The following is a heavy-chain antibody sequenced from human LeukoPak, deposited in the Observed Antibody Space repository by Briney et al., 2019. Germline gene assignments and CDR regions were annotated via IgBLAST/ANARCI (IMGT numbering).Heavy chain of an antibody. CDR2: IYPGDSDT. J-gene: IGHJ4*02. CDR1: GYTFSSSW. D-gene: IGHD4-17*01. Sequence: GESLKISCKGSGYTFSSSWIGWVRQMPGKGLEWMWIIYPGDSDTRYSPSFQGQVTTSADKSITTAYLQWSSLKATDTGIYYCARQYGRPFDYWGQGTLVTVSS. CDR3: ARQYGRPFDY. V-gene: IGHV5-51*01.